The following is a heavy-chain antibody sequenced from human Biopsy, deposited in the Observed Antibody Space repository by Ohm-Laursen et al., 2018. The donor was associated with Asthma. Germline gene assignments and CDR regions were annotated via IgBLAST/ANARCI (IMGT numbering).Heavy chain of an antibody. CDR2: ISGSGRSA. CDR3: ARSDCGSGGYCYIPFYF. J-gene: IGHJ4*02. V-gene: IGHV3-23*01. CDR1: GFNFTTYA. Sequence: SLRLSCSASGFNFTTYAIAWIRQAPGGGLEWISAISGSGRSAYYADSVKGQFTISRDNAKNTVYLQMNSLRAEDTAVYYCARSDCGSGGYCYIPFYFWGQGTLVTVSS. D-gene: IGHD2-21*02.